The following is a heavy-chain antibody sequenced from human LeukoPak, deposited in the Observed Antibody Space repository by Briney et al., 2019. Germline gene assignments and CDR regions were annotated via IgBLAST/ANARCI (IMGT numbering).Heavy chain of an antibody. D-gene: IGHD3-22*01. J-gene: IGHJ5*02. CDR3: ARRGWPYYYDSTGKKNWFDP. Sequence: SETLSLTCAVHGGSFSGYYWSWIRQPPGKGLEWIGEINHSGSTNYNPSLKSRVTISVDTSKNQFSLKLSSVTAADTAVYYRARRGWPYYYDSTGKKNWFDPWGQGTLVTVSS. V-gene: IGHV4-34*01. CDR1: GGSFSGYY. CDR2: INHSGST.